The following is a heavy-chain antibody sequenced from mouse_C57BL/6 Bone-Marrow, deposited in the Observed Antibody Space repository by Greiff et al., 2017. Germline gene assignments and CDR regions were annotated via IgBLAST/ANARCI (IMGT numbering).Heavy chain of an antibody. J-gene: IGHJ3*01. CDR2: IDLENGDT. CDR3: TTTTTVVATEGFAY. Sequence: VQLQQSGAELVRPGASVKLSCTASGFNIKDDYMHWVKQRPEQGLEWIGWIDLENGDTEYASKFQGKATITADTSSNTAYLQLSSLTSEDTAVYYCTTTTTVVATEGFAYWGQGTLVTVSA. CDR1: GFNIKDDY. V-gene: IGHV14-4*01. D-gene: IGHD1-1*01.